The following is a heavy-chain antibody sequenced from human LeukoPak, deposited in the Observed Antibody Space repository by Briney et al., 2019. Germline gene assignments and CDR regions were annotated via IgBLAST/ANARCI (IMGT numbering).Heavy chain of an antibody. CDR2: IKQDGNEK. CDR3: ARDGSSGISHAADY. D-gene: IGHD3-22*01. Sequence: GGSLRLSCAASGFTLSSYWMSWVRQAPGKGLEWVANIKQDGNEKYYVDSVRGRVTISRDNAKNSLYLQMNSLRAEDTAVYYCARDGSSGISHAADYWGQGTLVTVSS. CDR1: GFTLSSYW. V-gene: IGHV3-7*01. J-gene: IGHJ4*02.